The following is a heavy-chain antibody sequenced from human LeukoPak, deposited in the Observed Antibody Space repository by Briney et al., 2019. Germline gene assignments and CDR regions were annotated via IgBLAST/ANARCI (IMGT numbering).Heavy chain of an antibody. V-gene: IGHV3-23*01. D-gene: IGHD3-10*01. CDR2: ISGSGGST. CDR3: AKGEVRGVRFYGMDV. J-gene: IGHJ6*02. Sequence: GSLRLSCAASGFTFSSYAMSWVRQAPGKGLEWVSAISGSGGSTYYADSVKGRFTISRDNSKNTLYLQMNSLRAEDTAVYYCAKGEVRGVRFYGMDVWGQGTTVTVSS. CDR1: GFTFSSYA.